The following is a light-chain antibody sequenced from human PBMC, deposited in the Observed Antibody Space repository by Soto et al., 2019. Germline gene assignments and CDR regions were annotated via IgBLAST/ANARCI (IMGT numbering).Light chain of an antibody. CDR1: QNIYSN. CDR3: LQYHNLWA. Sequence: EIVMTQSPATLSVSPGERATLSCRASQNIYSNVAWYQQRPGQAPRLLIYRASTRAPGIPARFSGSGSGTEFTLTICSLQSEDFTVYSCLQYHNLWAFGQGTKVDIK. CDR2: RAS. V-gene: IGKV3-15*01. J-gene: IGKJ1*01.